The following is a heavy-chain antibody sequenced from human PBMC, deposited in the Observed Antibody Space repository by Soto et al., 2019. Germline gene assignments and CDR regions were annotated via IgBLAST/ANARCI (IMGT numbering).Heavy chain of an antibody. D-gene: IGHD6-19*01. V-gene: IGHV6-1*01. CDR3: AGERSSGWYGRYYYYGMDV. CDR1: GYSVSSNSAA. Sequence: SQTLSLTCAMSGYSVSSNSAALNWIRQSPSRGLEWLGRTYYRSKWYNDYAVSVKSRITINPDTSKNQFSLQLNSVTPEDTAVYYCAGERSSGWYGRYYYYGMDVWGQGTTVTVSS. CDR2: TYYRSKWYN. J-gene: IGHJ6*02.